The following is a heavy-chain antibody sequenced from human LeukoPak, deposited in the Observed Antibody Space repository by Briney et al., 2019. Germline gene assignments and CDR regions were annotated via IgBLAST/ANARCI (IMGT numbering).Heavy chain of an antibody. J-gene: IGHJ4*02. V-gene: IGHV4-39*07. CDR1: GGSISSSSYY. Sequence: SETLSLTCTVSGGSISSSSYYWGWIRQPPGKGLEWIGSISHSGTTYYNPSLKSRVTISIDTSKNQFSLKLFSVTAADTAVYYCARGTVYGTEEFGYWGQGTLVTVSS. CDR3: ARGTVYGTEEFGY. CDR2: ISHSGTT. D-gene: IGHD1-1*01.